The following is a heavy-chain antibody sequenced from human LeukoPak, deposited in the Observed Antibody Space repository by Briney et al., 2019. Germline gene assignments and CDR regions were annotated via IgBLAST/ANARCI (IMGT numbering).Heavy chain of an antibody. Sequence: SETLSLTCTVSGGSISSYYWSWIRQPAGKGLEWIGRIYTSGSTNYNPSLKSRVTMSADTSKNQFSLKLSSVTAADTAVYYCARGYSSSWYLRGYYYYGMDVWGQGTTVAVSS. CDR2: IYTSGST. D-gene: IGHD6-13*01. V-gene: IGHV4-4*07. CDR1: GGSISSYY. J-gene: IGHJ6*02. CDR3: ARGYSSSWYLRGYYYYGMDV.